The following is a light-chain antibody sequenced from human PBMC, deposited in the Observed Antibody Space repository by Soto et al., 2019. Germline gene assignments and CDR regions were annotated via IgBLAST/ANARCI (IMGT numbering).Light chain of an antibody. J-gene: IGKJ1*01. CDR3: LQYGSSPWT. V-gene: IGKV3-20*01. CDR2: GVS. CDR1: QSVSSN. Sequence: EIVMTQSPATLSVSPGERATLSCRASQSVSSNLAWYQQKPGQAPRLLMYGVSSRATGIPDRFSGSGSGTDFTLTISRLEPEDFAVYYCLQYGSSPWTFGQGTKVEIK.